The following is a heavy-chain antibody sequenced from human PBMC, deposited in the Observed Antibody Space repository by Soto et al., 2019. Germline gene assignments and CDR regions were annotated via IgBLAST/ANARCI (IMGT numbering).Heavy chain of an antibody. CDR1: GFNFRNFN. Sequence: GGSLRLSCEGSGFNFRNFNMIWVRQAPGKGLEWVSSVSGSSSYIYYADSVKGRFTVSRDNANNLVFLQMNGLGPEDTAMYYCARDLRGHYGPWGQGTMVTVSS. V-gene: IGHV3-21*06. CDR3: ARDLRGHYGP. CDR2: VSGSSSYI. D-gene: IGHD4-17*01. J-gene: IGHJ3*01.